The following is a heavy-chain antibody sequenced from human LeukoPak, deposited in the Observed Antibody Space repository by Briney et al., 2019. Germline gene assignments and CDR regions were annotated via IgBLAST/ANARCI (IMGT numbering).Heavy chain of an antibody. D-gene: IGHD6-13*01. CDR3: ARGGIAAAGVDY. CDR2: INHSGST. CDR1: GGSFSGYY. V-gene: IGHV4-34*01. J-gene: IGHJ4*02. Sequence: PSKTLSLTCAVYGGSFSGYYWSWIRQPPGKGLEWIGEINHSGSTNYNPSLKSRVTISVDTSKNQFSLKLSSVTAADTAVYYCARGGIAAAGVDYWGQGTLVTVSS.